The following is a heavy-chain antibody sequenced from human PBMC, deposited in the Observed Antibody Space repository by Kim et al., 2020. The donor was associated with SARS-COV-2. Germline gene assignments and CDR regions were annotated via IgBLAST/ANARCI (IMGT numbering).Heavy chain of an antibody. D-gene: IGHD7-27*01. CDR3: ARGLGTPDY. V-gene: IGHV3-23*01. Sequence: GGSLRLSCAVSGFTFGSYDMRWVRQAPGKGLEWVSAIGSSVATTFYADSVEGRFAISRDNSKNTLYLQMNSLRADDTAVYFCARGLGTPDYLGQGTLVTVSS. J-gene: IGHJ4*02. CDR1: GFTFGSYD. CDR2: IGSSVATT.